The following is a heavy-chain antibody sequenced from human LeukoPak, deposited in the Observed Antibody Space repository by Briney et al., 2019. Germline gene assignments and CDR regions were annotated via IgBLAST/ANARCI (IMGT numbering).Heavy chain of an antibody. CDR1: GYTFTSYD. CDR3: AKTTVTSEDYYYYYMDV. Sequence: GASVKVSCKTSGYTFTSYDISWVRQAPGQGLEWMGWISAYNGNTYCAQNLQGRVTMTTDTSTSTAYMELRSLRSDDTAVYYCAKTTVTSEDYYYYYMDVWGKGTTVTVSS. CDR2: ISAYNGNT. V-gene: IGHV1-18*01. J-gene: IGHJ6*03. D-gene: IGHD4-17*01.